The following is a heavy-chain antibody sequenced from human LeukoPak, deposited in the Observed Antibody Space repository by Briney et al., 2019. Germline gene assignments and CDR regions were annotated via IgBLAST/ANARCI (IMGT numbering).Heavy chain of an antibody. CDR3: ARGAGATRSFYYYGMDV. V-gene: IGHV1-2*02. CDR1: GYTFTGYY. J-gene: IGHJ6*02. D-gene: IGHD1-26*01. CDR2: INPNSGGT. Sequence: ASVKVSCKASGYTFTGYYMHWVRQAPGQGLEWMGWINPNSGGTNYAQKFQGRVTMTRDTSFSTAYMELSRLRSDDTAVYYCARGAGATRSFYYYGMDVWGQGTTVTVSS.